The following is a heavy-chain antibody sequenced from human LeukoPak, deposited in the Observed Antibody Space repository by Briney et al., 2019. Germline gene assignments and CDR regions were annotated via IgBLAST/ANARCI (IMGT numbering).Heavy chain of an antibody. D-gene: IGHD3-9*01. CDR2: INPSGGST. V-gene: IGHV1-46*03. J-gene: IGHJ4*02. Sequence: ASVKVSCKASGYTFTSYYMHWVRQAPGQGLEWMGIINPSGGSTSYAQKFQGRVTMTRDTSTSTVYMELSSLRSEDTAVYYCARRDKDEILTGYYGGPLDYWGQGTLVTVSS. CDR3: ARRDKDEILTGYYGGPLDY. CDR1: GYTFTSYY.